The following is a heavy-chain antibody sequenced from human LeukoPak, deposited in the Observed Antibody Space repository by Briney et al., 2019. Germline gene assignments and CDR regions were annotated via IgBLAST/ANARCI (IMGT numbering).Heavy chain of an antibody. CDR3: AKSGGYGLIDY. Sequence: SETLSLTCTVSGASVSGSPYYWGWVRQPPVKGLEWIGNIYYSGSTYYNASLESRVTISIDTSKNQFSLKMNSVTAADTAMYYCAKSGGYGLIDYWGQGTLVTVSS. CDR1: GASVSGSPYY. CDR2: IYYSGST. J-gene: IGHJ4*02. V-gene: IGHV4-39*01. D-gene: IGHD1-26*01.